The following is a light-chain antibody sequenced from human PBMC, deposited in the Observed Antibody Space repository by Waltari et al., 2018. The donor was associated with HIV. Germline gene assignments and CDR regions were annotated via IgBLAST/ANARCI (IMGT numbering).Light chain of an antibody. CDR3: ASWDDSLSGVV. Sequence: QSVLTQPPSASGTPGQRVTISCSGSSSNIGSNYVHWYQQLPSGVPDRFSGSKSGTSASLAISGLRSEDEADYYCASWDDSLSGVVFGGGTKLTVL. CDR1: SSNIGSNY. V-gene: IGLV1-47*01. J-gene: IGLJ2*01.